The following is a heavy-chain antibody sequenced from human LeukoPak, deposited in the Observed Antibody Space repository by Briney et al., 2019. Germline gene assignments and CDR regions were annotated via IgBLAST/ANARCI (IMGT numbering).Heavy chain of an antibody. CDR3: ARDISPYYYDSSGLND. Sequence: GGSLRLSCADSGFTFSSYGMHWVRQAPGKGLEWVAVTSYDGSNKYYADSVKGRFTISRDNSKNTLYLQMNSLRAEDTAAYYCARDISPYYYDSSGLNDWGQGTLVTVSS. J-gene: IGHJ4*02. CDR2: TSYDGSNK. V-gene: IGHV3-30*03. D-gene: IGHD3-22*01. CDR1: GFTFSSYG.